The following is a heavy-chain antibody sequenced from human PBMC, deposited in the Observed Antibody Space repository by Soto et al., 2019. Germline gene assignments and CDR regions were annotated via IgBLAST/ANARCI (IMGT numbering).Heavy chain of an antibody. CDR2: ISPMFGAA. CDR1: GGTFNTYA. D-gene: IGHD3-10*01. CDR3: AREVQVHTPAFVF. Sequence: QVQLVQSGAEMKKPGSSVKVSCQSSGGTFNTYAMNWVRQAPGQGPEWMGDISPMFGAANYAPKFQGRVTITADESAGTSYMRLSSLTSEYTALYFCAREVQVHTPAFVFWGQGTLVTVSS. V-gene: IGHV1-69*19. J-gene: IGHJ4*02.